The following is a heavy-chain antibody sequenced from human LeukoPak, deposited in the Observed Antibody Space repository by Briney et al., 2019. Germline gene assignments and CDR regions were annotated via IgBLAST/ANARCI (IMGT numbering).Heavy chain of an antibody. V-gene: IGHV3-43D*03. Sequence: QTGGSLRLSCAASGFTFDDYAMHWVRQAPGKGLEWVSLISWDGGSTYYADSVKGRFTISRDNSKNSLYLQMNSLRAEDTALYYCAKDMMRRKNDGYNLIFDYWGQGTLVTVSS. D-gene: IGHD5-24*01. CDR3: AKDMMRRKNDGYNLIFDY. CDR2: ISWDGGST. J-gene: IGHJ4*02. CDR1: GFTFDDYA.